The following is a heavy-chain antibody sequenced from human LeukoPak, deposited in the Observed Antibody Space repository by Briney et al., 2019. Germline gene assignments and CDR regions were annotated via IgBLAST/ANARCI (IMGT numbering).Heavy chain of an antibody. CDR3: ARGRFLDAFDI. CDR1: GGSISSYY. V-gene: IGHV4-59*01. CDR2: ISYSGST. D-gene: IGHD3-3*01. Sequence: PSETLSLTCTVSGGSISSYYWSWIRQPPGKGLEWIGYISYSGSTNFNPSLKSRVTISVDTSKNQFSLKLSSVTAADTAVYYCARGRFLDAFDIWGQGTMVTVSS. J-gene: IGHJ3*02.